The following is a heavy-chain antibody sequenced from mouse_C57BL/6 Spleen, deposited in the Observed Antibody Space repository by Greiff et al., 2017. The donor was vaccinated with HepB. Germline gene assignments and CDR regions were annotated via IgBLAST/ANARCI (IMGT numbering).Heavy chain of an antibody. J-gene: IGHJ2*01. V-gene: IGHV2-2*01. D-gene: IGHD2-12*01. Sequence: QVQLQQSGPGLVQPSQSLSITCTVSGFSLTSYGVHWVRQSPGKGLEWLGVIWSGGSTDYNAAFISRLSISKDNSKSQVFFKMNSLQADDTAIYYCARKDYSYYYFDYWGQGTTLTVSS. CDR1: GFSLTSYG. CDR2: IWSGGST. CDR3: ARKDYSYYYFDY.